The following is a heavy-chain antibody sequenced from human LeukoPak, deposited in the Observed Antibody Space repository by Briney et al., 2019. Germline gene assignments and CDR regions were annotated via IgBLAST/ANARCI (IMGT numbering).Heavy chain of an antibody. V-gene: IGHV5-51*01. CDR1: GYRFTNYW. CDR3: ARHTRGVDTALVQDAFDI. J-gene: IGHJ3*02. CDR2: IYPDDSDI. D-gene: IGHD5-18*01. Sequence: GESLKISCRGSGYRFTNYWIGWVRQMPGKGLECMGIIYPDDSDIRYSPSFQGQVTISADKSVSTAYLQWSSLKASDTAIYYCARHTRGVDTALVQDAFDIWGQGTRVTVSS.